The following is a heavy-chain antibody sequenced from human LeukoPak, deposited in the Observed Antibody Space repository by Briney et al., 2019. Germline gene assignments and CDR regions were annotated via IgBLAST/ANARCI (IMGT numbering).Heavy chain of an antibody. D-gene: IGHD3-22*01. CDR2: INPNSGGT. V-gene: IGHV1-2*06. CDR1: GYTFTGYY. Sequence: ASVKVSCKASGYTFTGYYMHRVRQAPGQGPEWMGRINPNSGGTNYAQKFQGRVTMTRDTSISTAYMELSRLRSDDTAVYYCARDNDSSGYYNPIDYWGQGTLVTVSS. J-gene: IGHJ4*02. CDR3: ARDNDSSGYYNPIDY.